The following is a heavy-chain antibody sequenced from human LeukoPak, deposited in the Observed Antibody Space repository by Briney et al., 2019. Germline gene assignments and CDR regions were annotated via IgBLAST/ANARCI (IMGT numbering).Heavy chain of an antibody. Sequence: ASVKVSCKASGSTVTDYYIHWVQQAPGKGLEWMGRVDPEEGETIYADRFQGRLIITADTLTDTAYMELSSLRSEDTAVYFCATSPSIPAAPNDYWGQGTLVTVSS. J-gene: IGHJ4*02. D-gene: IGHD2-2*01. CDR1: GSTVTDYY. V-gene: IGHV1-69-2*01. CDR2: VDPEEGET. CDR3: ATSPSIPAAPNDY.